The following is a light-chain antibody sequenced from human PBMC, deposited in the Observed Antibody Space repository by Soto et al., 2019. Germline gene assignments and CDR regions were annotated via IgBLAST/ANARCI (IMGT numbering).Light chain of an antibody. CDR3: CSYAGSYTFGV. CDR2: EGT. CDR1: SSDVGTYDL. Sequence: QSVLTQPASVSGSPGQSVTISCTGSSSDVGTYDLVSWYQQHPGKAPKILIYEGTKRPSGVPDRFSGSKSGNTASLTISGLQAEDEADYYCCSYAGSYTFGVFGGGTKLTVL. J-gene: IGLJ2*01. V-gene: IGLV2-23*03.